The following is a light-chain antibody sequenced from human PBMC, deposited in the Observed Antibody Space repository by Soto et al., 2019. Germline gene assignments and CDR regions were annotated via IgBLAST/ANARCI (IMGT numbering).Light chain of an antibody. J-gene: IGKJ4*01. Sequence: EIVLTQSPGTLSLSPGERASLSCRASQSVAKNYLAWYQQKPGQALRLLISGASSRATGIPDRFSGSGSGTDFTLTVSRLEAEDFAVYFCQQYASSPLTFGGGNRVEIK. V-gene: IGKV3-20*01. CDR2: GAS. CDR1: QSVAKNY. CDR3: QQYASSPLT.